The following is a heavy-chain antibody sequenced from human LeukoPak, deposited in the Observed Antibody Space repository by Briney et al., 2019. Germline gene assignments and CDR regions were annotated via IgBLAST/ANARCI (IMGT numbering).Heavy chain of an antibody. Sequence: PSETLSLTCTVSGYSISSGYYWGWIRQPPGKGLEWIGSIYHSGSTYYNPSLKSRVTISVDTSKDQFSLKLSSVTAADTAVYYCASSDILTGYSHAFDIWGQGTMVTVSS. D-gene: IGHD3-9*01. CDR1: GYSISSGYY. J-gene: IGHJ3*02. V-gene: IGHV4-38-2*02. CDR2: IYHSGST. CDR3: ASSDILTGYSHAFDI.